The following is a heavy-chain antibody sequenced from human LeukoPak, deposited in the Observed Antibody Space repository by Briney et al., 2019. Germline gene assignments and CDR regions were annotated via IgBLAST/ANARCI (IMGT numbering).Heavy chain of an antibody. J-gene: IGHJ4*02. CDR2: ISYAGSNN. Sequence: PGGSLRLFCAASGFTFSSYGKHWVRQAPGKGLEGVAVISYAGSNNYYADSVKGRLTISRDNSKNTLYLQMNRLRAEDTAVYYCAKDLAVVVVAADAFDYWGQGTLVTVSS. D-gene: IGHD2-15*01. CDR1: GFTFSSYG. CDR3: AKDLAVVVVAADAFDY. V-gene: IGHV3-30*18.